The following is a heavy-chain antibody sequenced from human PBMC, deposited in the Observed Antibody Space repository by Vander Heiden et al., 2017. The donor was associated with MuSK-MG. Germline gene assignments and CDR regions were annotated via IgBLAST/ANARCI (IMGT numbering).Heavy chain of an antibody. CDR2: MYSIGTT. D-gene: IGHD3-16*01. Sequence: QVQLQESGPGLVKPSETLSLTCSVSGGSISSYYWNWIRQPPGKGLEWIGYMYSIGTTNYNPSLKSRVTMSVDTSKNLFSLRLSAVTAADTAVYYCARFKNQGGFDYWGQGTLVTVSS. CDR1: GGSISSYY. V-gene: IGHV4-59*01. CDR3: ARFKNQGGFDY. J-gene: IGHJ4*02.